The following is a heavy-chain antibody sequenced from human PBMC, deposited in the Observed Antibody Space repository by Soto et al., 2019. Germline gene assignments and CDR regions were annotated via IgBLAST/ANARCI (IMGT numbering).Heavy chain of an antibody. Sequence: GASVKVSCKASGYTFTSYAMHWVRQAPGQRLEWMAWINAGNGNTKYSQKFQGRDTITRDTSASTAYMELSSLRSDDTAVYYCAIYYYDSSGPGPWGQGTLVTVSS. CDR2: INAGNGNT. V-gene: IGHV1-3*01. D-gene: IGHD3-22*01. CDR3: AIYYYDSSGPGP. J-gene: IGHJ5*02. CDR1: GYTFTSYA.